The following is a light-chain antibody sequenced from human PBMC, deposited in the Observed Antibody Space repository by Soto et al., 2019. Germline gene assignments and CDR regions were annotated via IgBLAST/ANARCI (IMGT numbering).Light chain of an antibody. V-gene: IGKV1-39*01. CDR2: AAS. Sequence: GVGVGGTCRASQSISSYLNWYQQKPGKAPKLLIYAASSLQSGVPSRFSGSGSGTHFTLTISSLQPEDFATYYCPQIYSIPIPFAQRTRPAIK. CDR1: QSISSY. CDR3: PQIYSIPIP. J-gene: IGKJ5*01.